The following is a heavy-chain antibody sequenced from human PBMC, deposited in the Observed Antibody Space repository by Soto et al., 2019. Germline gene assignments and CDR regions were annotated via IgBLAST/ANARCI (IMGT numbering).Heavy chain of an antibody. J-gene: IGHJ4*02. Sequence: EVQLLESGGGLVQPGGSLRLSCAASGFTFSSYAMRWVRQAPGKGLEWVSAISGSGGSTYYADSVKGRFTISRDNSKNTLYLQMNSLRAEDTAVYYCAKTVAAAGTGRGLFDYWGQGTLVTVSS. CDR3: AKTVAAAGTGRGLFDY. CDR1: GFTFSSYA. D-gene: IGHD6-13*01. V-gene: IGHV3-23*01. CDR2: ISGSGGST.